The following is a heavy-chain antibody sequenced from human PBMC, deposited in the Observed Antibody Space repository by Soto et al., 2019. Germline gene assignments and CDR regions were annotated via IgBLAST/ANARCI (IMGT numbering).Heavy chain of an antibody. V-gene: IGHV3-73*02. CDR1: GFTFSGSA. J-gene: IGHJ6*02. CDR3: TNPQVYYGMEV. Sequence: EVQLVESGGGLVQPGGSLKLSCAASGFTFSGSAVHWVRQASGKGLEWVGRIRSKANNYATAYAASVQGRFTIFRDDLENTAYRQMNSLKTEDSAVYYCTNPQVYYGMEVWGQGTRVTVSS. CDR2: IRSKANNYAT.